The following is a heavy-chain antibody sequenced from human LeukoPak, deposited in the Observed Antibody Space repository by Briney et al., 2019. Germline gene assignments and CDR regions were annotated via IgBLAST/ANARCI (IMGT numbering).Heavy chain of an antibody. D-gene: IGHD3-16*02. CDR1: GFTFSSYS. V-gene: IGHV3-21*01. Sequence: GGSLRLSCAASGFTFSSYSMNWVRQAPGKGLEWVSSISSSSSYIYYADSVNGRFTISRDNAKNSLYLQMNSLRAEDTAVYYCARDPEAYDYVWGSYRYYDYWGQGTLVTVSS. CDR2: ISSSSSYI. CDR3: ARDPEAYDYVWGSYRYYDY. J-gene: IGHJ4*02.